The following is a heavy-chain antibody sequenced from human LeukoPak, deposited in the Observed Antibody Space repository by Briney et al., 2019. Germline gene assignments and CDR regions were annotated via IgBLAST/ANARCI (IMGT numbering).Heavy chain of an antibody. V-gene: IGHV4-61*02. CDR1: GGSISSGSYY. Sequence: SQTLSLTCTVSGGSISSGSYYWGWSRQPGGKGLEWIERIYTSGSTNYTPSLKSRVTISVDTSKNQFSLKLSSVTAADAAVYYCARMTPDYLMDYWGQGTLVTVSS. J-gene: IGHJ4*02. CDR3: ARMTPDYLMDY. CDR2: IYTSGST. D-gene: IGHD4-11*01.